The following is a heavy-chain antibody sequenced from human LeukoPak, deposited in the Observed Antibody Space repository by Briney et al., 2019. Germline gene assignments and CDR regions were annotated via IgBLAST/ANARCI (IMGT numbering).Heavy chain of an antibody. CDR3: AKGGSGGEPMGIYY. Sequence: SETLSLTCTVSGYSISSGYYWGWIRPPPGKGLEWIGSIYHSGSTYYNPSLKSRVTISVDTSKNQFSLKLSSVTAADTAVYYCAKGGSGGEPMGIYYWGQGTLVTVSS. CDR1: GYSISSGYY. D-gene: IGHD3-16*01. J-gene: IGHJ4*02. V-gene: IGHV4-38-2*02. CDR2: IYHSGST.